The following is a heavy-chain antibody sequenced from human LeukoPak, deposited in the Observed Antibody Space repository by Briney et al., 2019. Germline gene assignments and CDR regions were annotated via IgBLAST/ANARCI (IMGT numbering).Heavy chain of an antibody. CDR1: GFTFSRHG. D-gene: IGHD3-16*01. Sequence: GGSLRLSCAPSGFTFSRHGMHWVRQAPGKGLEWVASINHNGNVNYYVDSVKGRFTISRDNAKNSLYLQMSNLRAEDTAVYFCARGGGLDVWGQGATVTVSS. CDR2: INHNGNVN. V-gene: IGHV3-7*03. CDR3: ARGGGLDV. J-gene: IGHJ6*02.